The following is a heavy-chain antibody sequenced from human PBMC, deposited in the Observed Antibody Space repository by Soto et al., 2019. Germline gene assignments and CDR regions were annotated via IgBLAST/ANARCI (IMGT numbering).Heavy chain of an antibody. Sequence: SLRLSCAASGFTFSSYAMHWVRQAPGKGLEWVAVISYDGSNKYYADSVKGRFTISRDNSKNTLYLQMNSLRAEDTAVYYCARDPKFLADLDYWGQGTLVTVSS. CDR2: ISYDGSNK. J-gene: IGHJ4*02. D-gene: IGHD3-9*01. V-gene: IGHV3-30-3*01. CDR3: ARDPKFLADLDY. CDR1: GFTFSSYA.